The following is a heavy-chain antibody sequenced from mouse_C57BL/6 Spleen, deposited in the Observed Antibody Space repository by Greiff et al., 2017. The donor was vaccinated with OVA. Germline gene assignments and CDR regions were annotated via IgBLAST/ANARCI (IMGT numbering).Heavy chain of an antibody. V-gene: IGHV1-81*01. J-gene: IGHJ4*01. D-gene: IGHD3-2*02. Sequence: VQGVESGAELARPGASVKLSCKASGYTFTSYGISWVKQRTGQGLEWIGEIYPRSGNTYYNEKFKGKATLTADKSSSTAYMELRSLTSEDSAVYFCARATAQANAMYYWGQGTSVTVSS. CDR1: GYTFTSYG. CDR3: ARATAQANAMYY. CDR2: IYPRSGNT.